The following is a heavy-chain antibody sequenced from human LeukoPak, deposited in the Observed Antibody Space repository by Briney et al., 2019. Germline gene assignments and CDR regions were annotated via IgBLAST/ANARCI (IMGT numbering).Heavy chain of an antibody. CDR3: VKQDTGKGDPFDY. D-gene: IGHD1-14*01. V-gene: IGHV3-23*01. J-gene: IGHJ4*02. CDR2: ISGSGGST. Sequence: QPGGSLRLSCAASGFTFSSYAMSWVRQAPGKGLEWVSAISGSGGSTYYADSVKGRFTISRDNSKNTLYLQMSSLRAEDTAVYYCVKQDTGKGDPFDYWGQGTLVTVSS. CDR1: GFTFSSYA.